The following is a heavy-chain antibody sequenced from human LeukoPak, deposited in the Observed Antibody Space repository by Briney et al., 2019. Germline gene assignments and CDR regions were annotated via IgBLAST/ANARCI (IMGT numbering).Heavy chain of an antibody. CDR3: ARGAIYGDYPTYYYYYGMDV. V-gene: IGHV4-30-4*01. Sequence: PSETLSLTCTVSGGSISSGDYYWSWIRQPPGKGLEWIGYIYYSGSTYYNPSLKSRVTISVDTSKNQFSLKLSSVTAADTAVYYCARGAIYGDYPTYYYYYGMDVWGQGTTVTVSS. CDR2: IYYSGST. D-gene: IGHD4-17*01. J-gene: IGHJ6*02. CDR1: GGSISSGDYY.